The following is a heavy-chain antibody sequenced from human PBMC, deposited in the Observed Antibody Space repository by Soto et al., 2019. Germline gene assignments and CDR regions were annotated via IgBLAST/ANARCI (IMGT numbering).Heavy chain of an antibody. J-gene: IGHJ4*02. CDR1: GYTFTNYA. CDR2: INAGDGRT. Sequence: QVQLVQSGAEVKKPGASVKVSCKASGYTFTNYAMHWVRQAPGHRLEWVGWINAGDGRTKYSQNFQGRVTITRDTSASTVFMELASLRSEDTAVYYCARPNTGWDYWGQGALVTVSS. V-gene: IGHV1-3*01. D-gene: IGHD6-19*01. CDR3: ARPNTGWDY.